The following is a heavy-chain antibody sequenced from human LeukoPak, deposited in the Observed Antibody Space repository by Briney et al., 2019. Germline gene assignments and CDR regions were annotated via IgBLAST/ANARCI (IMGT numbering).Heavy chain of an antibody. D-gene: IGHD6-6*01. J-gene: IGHJ4*02. CDR3: AKDMTKYSSSSFYFDY. Sequence: GGSLRLSCAASGFTFSSYAMHWVRQAPGKGLEWVTFIRYDGNKEYYADSVKGRFTVSRDNPKNTLDLQMNSLRIEDTAVYYCAKDMTKYSSSSFYFDYWGQGTLVTVSS. V-gene: IGHV3-30*02. CDR1: GFTFSSYA. CDR2: IRYDGNKE.